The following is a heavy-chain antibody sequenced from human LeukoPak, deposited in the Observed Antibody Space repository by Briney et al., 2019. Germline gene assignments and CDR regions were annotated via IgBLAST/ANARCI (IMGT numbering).Heavy chain of an antibody. Sequence: GGSLRLSCVVSGFTVSSNFMTWVRQAPGKGLEGVSVIYNSGSTYYAGSVKGRFTISRDNSKNTLDLQMNSLRAEDTAVYYCAKGFYLGRLDPWCQGALVTVSS. D-gene: IGHD7-27*01. CDR2: IYNSGST. J-gene: IGHJ5*02. CDR1: GFTVSSNF. CDR3: AKGFYLGRLDP. V-gene: IGHV3-66*01.